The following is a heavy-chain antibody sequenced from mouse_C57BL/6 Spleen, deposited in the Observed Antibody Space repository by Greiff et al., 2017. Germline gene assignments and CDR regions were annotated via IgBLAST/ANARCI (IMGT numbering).Heavy chain of an antibody. D-gene: IGHD1-1*01. CDR3: ARPGSSPDWYLDD. V-gene: IGHV1-7*01. Sequence: VQLVESGAELAKPGASVKLSCKASGYTFTSYWMHWVKQRPGQGLEWIGYINPSSGYTKYNQKFKGKATLTADKSSSTAYIQLSSLTYEDSAVYYCARPGSSPDWYLDDWGTGTTVTVSS. CDR2: INPSSGYT. J-gene: IGHJ1*03. CDR1: GYTFTSYW.